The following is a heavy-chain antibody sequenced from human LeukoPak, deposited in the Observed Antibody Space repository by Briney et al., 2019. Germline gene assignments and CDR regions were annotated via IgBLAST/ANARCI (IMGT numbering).Heavy chain of an antibody. D-gene: IGHD1-26*01. V-gene: IGHV4-30-2*01. CDR3: ARVGAWFDP. J-gene: IGHJ5*02. Sequence: PSETLSLTCTVSGGSISSGGYYWSWIRQPPGKGLEWIGYIYHSGSTNYNPSLKSRVTISVDKSKNQFSLKLSSVTAADTAVYYCARVGAWFDPWGQGTLVTVSS. CDR1: GGSISSGGYY. CDR2: IYHSGST.